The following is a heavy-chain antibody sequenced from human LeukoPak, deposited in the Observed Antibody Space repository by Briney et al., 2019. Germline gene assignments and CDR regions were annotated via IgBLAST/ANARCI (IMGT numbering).Heavy chain of an antibody. CDR1: GYTFTSYY. D-gene: IGHD1-26*01. V-gene: IGHV1-46*01. J-gene: IGHJ4*02. CDR2: INPSGGST. CDR3: ATDQKLLGPHFDY. Sequence: ASVKVSCKASGYTFTSYYMHWVRQAPGQGLEWMGIINPSGGSTSYAQKFQGRVTMTRDTSTSTVYMELGSLRSEDTAVYYCATDQKLLGPHFDYWGQGTLVTVSS.